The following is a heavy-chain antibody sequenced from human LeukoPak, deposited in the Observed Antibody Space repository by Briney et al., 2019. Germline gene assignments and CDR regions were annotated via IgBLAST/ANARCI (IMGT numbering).Heavy chain of an antibody. CDR1: GFTFSSYS. D-gene: IGHD4-11*01. CDR2: ISSSSSYI. V-gene: IGHV3-21*01. Sequence: GGSLRLSCAASGFTFSSYSMNWVRQAPGKGLEWVSSISSSSSYIYYADSVKGRFTISRHNAKNSLYLQMNSLRAEDTAVYYCAREGGYSNHLGSYFDYWGQGTLVTVSS. CDR3: AREGGYSNHLGSYFDY. J-gene: IGHJ4*02.